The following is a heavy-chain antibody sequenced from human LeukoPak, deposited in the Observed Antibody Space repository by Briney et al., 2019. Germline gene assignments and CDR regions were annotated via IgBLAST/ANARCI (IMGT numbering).Heavy chain of an antibody. CDR3: AKVIEWELIGGIAFDI. CDR1: GFTFSSYG. Sequence: GGSLRLSCAASGFTFSSYGMHWVRQAPGKGLEWVAFIRYDGSNKYYADSVKGRFTISRDNSKNTLYLQMNSLRAEDTAVYYCAKVIEWELIGGIAFDIWGQGTMVTVSS. V-gene: IGHV3-30*02. D-gene: IGHD1-26*01. CDR2: IRYDGSNK. J-gene: IGHJ3*02.